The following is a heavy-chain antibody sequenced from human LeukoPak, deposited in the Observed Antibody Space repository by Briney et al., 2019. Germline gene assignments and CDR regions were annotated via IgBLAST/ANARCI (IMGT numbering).Heavy chain of an antibody. CDR3: ARGMSSGRYAVDI. Sequence: PGGSLRLSCAASGFTFSSYSMNWVRQAPGKGLEWVSYISSSSSTIYYADSVKGRFTISRDNAKNSLYLQMSSLRAEDTAVYYCARGMSSGRYAVDIWGQGTMVTVSS. CDR2: ISSSSSTI. CDR1: GFTFSSYS. J-gene: IGHJ3*02. D-gene: IGHD6-19*01. V-gene: IGHV3-48*01.